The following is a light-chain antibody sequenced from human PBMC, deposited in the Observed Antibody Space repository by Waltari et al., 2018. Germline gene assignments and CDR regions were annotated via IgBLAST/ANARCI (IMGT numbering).Light chain of an antibody. Sequence: DIQMTQSPSSLSASVGDRVTITCRATQSISTSLNWYQQKAGKAPNLLIYGASTLERGVPSRFSGSGSGTDFTLTISSLRPEDFATYYCQQSYTAPFTFGPGTRVDLK. J-gene: IGKJ3*01. CDR2: GAS. V-gene: IGKV1-39*01. CDR1: QSISTS. CDR3: QQSYTAPFT.